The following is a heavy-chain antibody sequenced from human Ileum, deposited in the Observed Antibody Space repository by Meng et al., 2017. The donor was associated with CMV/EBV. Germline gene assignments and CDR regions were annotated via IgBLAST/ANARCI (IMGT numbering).Heavy chain of an antibody. Sequence: QVRWKESCPGLVKPVWTLSLTCTVSVGSISNDYWSWIRQPAGKGLQWVVRIYTSGSTNYNPSLKSRVTMSVDTSKNQFSLNLSSVTAADTAVYYCARESQQLYRTLDYWGQGTLVTVSS. V-gene: IGHV4-4*07. CDR1: VGSISNDY. J-gene: IGHJ4*02. CDR3: ARESQQLYRTLDY. D-gene: IGHD3-16*02. CDR2: IYTSGST.